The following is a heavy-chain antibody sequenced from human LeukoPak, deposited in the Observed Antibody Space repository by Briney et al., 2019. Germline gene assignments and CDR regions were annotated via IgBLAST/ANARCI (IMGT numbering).Heavy chain of an antibody. Sequence: PGGSLRLSCAASGFTFSSYAMSWVRQAPGKGLEWVSAISGSGGGTYYADSVKGRFTISRDNSKNTLYLQMNSLRAEDTAVYYCAKGSLFQQWLGRDAFDIWGQGTMVTVSS. CDR2: ISGSGGGT. J-gene: IGHJ3*02. CDR3: AKGSLFQQWLGRDAFDI. CDR1: GFTFSSYA. V-gene: IGHV3-23*01. D-gene: IGHD6-19*01.